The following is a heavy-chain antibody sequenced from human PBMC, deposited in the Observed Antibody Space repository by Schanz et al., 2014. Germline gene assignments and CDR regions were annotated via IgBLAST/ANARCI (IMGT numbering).Heavy chain of an antibody. V-gene: IGHV3-23*01. CDR2: ISGSGGST. D-gene: IGHD5-18*01. J-gene: IGHJ4*02. Sequence: EVQLLESGGGLVEPGGSLRLSCAASGFSFSSYAMGWVRQARGKGLEWVSAISGSGGSTYYADSVKGRFTISRDNAKNSVFLQMNSLRAEDTAVYYCAKDAENTAMITDYFDYWGQGTLVTDSS. CDR1: GFSFSSYA. CDR3: AKDAENTAMITDYFDY.